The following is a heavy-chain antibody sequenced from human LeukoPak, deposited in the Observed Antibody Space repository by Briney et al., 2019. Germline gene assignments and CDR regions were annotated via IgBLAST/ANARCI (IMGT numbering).Heavy chain of an antibody. CDR3: ARVHSGSTFN. V-gene: IGHV3-21*01. D-gene: IGHD1-26*01. CDR1: GFTFSTHS. J-gene: IGHJ4*02. CDR2: ISSSSSYI. Sequence: GGSLRLSCAASGFTFSTHSMSRVRQAPGKGLEWVSSISSSSSYIYYADSVKGRFTISRDNAKNSLYLQMNSLRAEDTAVYYCARVHSGSTFNWGQGTLVTVSS.